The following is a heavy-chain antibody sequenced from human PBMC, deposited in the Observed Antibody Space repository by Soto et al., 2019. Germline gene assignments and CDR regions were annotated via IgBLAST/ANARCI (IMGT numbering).Heavy chain of an antibody. CDR3: AREDSGGWEHVAFDI. D-gene: IGHD6-19*01. CDR2: INAGNGNT. Sequence: ASVKVSCKASGYSFSTYAMNWVRQAPGQRLEWMGRINAGNGNTEYSQKFQGRVTITRDTSASTAYMELSSLRSEDTAVYYCAREDSGGWEHVAFDIWGQGTMVTVSS. CDR1: GYSFSTYA. V-gene: IGHV1-3*01. J-gene: IGHJ3*02.